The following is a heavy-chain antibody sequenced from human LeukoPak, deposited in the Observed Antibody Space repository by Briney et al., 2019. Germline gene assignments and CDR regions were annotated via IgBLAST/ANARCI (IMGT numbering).Heavy chain of an antibody. V-gene: IGHV3-21*01. J-gene: IGHJ4*02. CDR3: ARDWSGSYCGY. D-gene: IGHD1-26*01. CDR1: GFTFSSFA. CDR2: ISSSGSYI. Sequence: KPGGSLRLSCAASGFTFSSFAMTWVRQAPGKGLEWVSSISSSGSYIYYADSVKGRFTISRDNAKNSLYLQMNSLRAEDTAVYYCARDWSGSYCGYWGQGTLVTVSS.